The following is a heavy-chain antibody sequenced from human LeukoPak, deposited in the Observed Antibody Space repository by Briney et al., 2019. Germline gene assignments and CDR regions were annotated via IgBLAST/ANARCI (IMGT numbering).Heavy chain of an antibody. Sequence: SQTLSLTCTVSGGXXSXXXXXWXXXXQHXXXGXEXXXYXYFSGRTYYXPSLKSRVMISVDSSKNQFFLELSSVTAADTAVYYXASGGTTVITRVDYWGQGTLVTVSS. CDR1: GGXXSXXXXX. CDR2: XYFSGRT. J-gene: IGHJ4*02. CDR3: ASGGTTVITRVDY. D-gene: IGHD4-23*01. V-gene: IGHV4-31*03.